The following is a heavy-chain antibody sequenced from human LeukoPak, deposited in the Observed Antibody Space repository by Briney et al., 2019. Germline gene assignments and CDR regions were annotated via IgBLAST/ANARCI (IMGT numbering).Heavy chain of an antibody. D-gene: IGHD2-15*01. Sequence: GGSLRLSCAASGFTFSSYEMNWVRQAPGKGLEWVSYISSSGSTIYYADSVKGRFTISRDNSKNTLYLQMNSLRAEDTAVYYCAKVGRYCSGGSCHYYMDVWGKGTTVTISS. V-gene: IGHV3-48*03. CDR2: ISSSGSTI. CDR3: AKVGRYCSGGSCHYYMDV. J-gene: IGHJ6*03. CDR1: GFTFSSYE.